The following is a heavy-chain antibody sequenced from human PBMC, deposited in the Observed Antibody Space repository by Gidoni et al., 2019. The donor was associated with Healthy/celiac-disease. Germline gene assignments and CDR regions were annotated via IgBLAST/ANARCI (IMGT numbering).Heavy chain of an antibody. CDR3: ARESPGSGSYLGSDAFDI. J-gene: IGHJ3*02. Sequence: QVQLQESGPGLVKPSETLSLTCTVSGGSISSYYWSWIRQPPGKGLEWIGYIYYSGSTNYNPSLKSRVTISVDTSKNQFSLKLSSVTAADTAVYYCARESPGSGSYLGSDAFDIWGQGTMVTVSS. CDR1: GGSISSYY. CDR2: IYYSGST. D-gene: IGHD1-26*01. V-gene: IGHV4-59*01.